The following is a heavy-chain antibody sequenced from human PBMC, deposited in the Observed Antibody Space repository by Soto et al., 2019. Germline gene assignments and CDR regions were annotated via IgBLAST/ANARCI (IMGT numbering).Heavy chain of an antibody. CDR2: ISSSGSTI. V-gene: IGHV3-48*03. J-gene: IGHJ3*02. CDR1: GFTFSSYE. D-gene: IGHD1-26*01. Sequence: GESLRLSCAASGFTFSSYEMNWVRQAPGKGLEWVSYISSSGSTIYYADSVKGRYTISRDNAKNSLYLQMNSLRAEDTAVYYCASNQSYSGSSDASDIWGPGTMVTVSS. CDR3: ASNQSYSGSSDASDI.